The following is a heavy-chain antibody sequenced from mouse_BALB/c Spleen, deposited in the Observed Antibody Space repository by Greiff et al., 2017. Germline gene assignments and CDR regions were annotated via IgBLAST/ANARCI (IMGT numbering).Heavy chain of an antibody. V-gene: IGHV14-1*02. Sequence: EVQLQQSGAELVRPGALVKLSCKASGFNIKDYYMHWVKQRPEQGLEWIGWIDPENGNTIYDPKFQGKASITADTSSNTAYLQLSSLTSEDTAVYYCARSGYYGSSLYAMDYWGQGTSVTVSS. D-gene: IGHD1-1*01. CDR3: ARSGYYGSSLYAMDY. CDR2: IDPENGNT. CDR1: GFNIKDYY. J-gene: IGHJ4*01.